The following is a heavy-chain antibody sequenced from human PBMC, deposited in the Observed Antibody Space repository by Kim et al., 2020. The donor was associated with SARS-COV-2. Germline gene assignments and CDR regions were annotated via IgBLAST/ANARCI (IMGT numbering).Heavy chain of an antibody. V-gene: IGHV1-2*06. J-gene: IGHJ5*02. CDR2: INPNSGGA. CDR3: AAGINDWFDP. D-gene: IGHD3-10*01. CDR1: GYTLSGYY. Sequence: ASVKVSCKASGYTLSGYYMHWVRQAPGQGLEWMGRINPNSGGANYAQKFQGRVTMSRDTSISTAYLDLSRLRSDDTAVYYCAAGINDWFDPCGQGTLVTV.